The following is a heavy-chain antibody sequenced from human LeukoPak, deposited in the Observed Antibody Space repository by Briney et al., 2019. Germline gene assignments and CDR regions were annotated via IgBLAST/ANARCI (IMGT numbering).Heavy chain of an antibody. D-gene: IGHD4-11*01. CDR3: ARGSSNAFDI. Sequence: GSLRLSCAASGFTVSSNCMSWVRQAPGKGLEWVSVIYSGGSTYYADSVKGRFTISRDNLKNTVYFQMNSLRAEDTAVYHCARGSSNAFDIWGQGTMVTVSS. J-gene: IGHJ3*02. CDR1: GFTVSSNC. CDR2: IYSGGST. V-gene: IGHV3-53*01.